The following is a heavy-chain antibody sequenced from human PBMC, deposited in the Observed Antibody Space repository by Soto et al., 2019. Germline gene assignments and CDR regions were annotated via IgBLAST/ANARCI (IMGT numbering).Heavy chain of an antibody. CDR2: VDYSAIT. Sequence: QLQESGPGLAKPSETLSLTCTVSGASIRDSTYYWGWVRQAAGKGLEWIGSVDYSAITYYNPSLKSRLSISVDSSETHFSLTLSSVTAADTALYYCVRHRASDMLTGAFDPWGQGVRVTVSS. CDR3: VRHRASDMLTGAFDP. J-gene: IGHJ5*02. V-gene: IGHV4-39*01. CDR1: GASIRDSTYY. D-gene: IGHD3-9*01.